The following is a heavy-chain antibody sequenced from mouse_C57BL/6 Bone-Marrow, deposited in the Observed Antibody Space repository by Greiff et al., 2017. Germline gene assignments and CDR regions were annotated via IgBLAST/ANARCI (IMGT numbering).Heavy chain of an antibody. V-gene: IGHV1-50*01. CDR1: GYTFTSYW. J-gene: IGHJ2*01. Sequence: QVQLQQPGAELVKPGASVKLSCTASGYTFTSYWMQWVKQRPGQGLEWIGEIDPSDSYTNYNQKFKGKATLTVDTSSSTAYMQLSSLTSEDSAVYYCASTVSFDYWGQGTTLTVSS. CDR3: ASTVSFDY. CDR2: IDPSDSYT.